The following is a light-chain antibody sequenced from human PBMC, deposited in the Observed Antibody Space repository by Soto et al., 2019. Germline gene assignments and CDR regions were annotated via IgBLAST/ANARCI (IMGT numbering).Light chain of an antibody. J-gene: IGKJ1*01. CDR1: QSVSSNY. CDR3: QQYSSSPRT. V-gene: IGKV3-20*01. Sequence: IVLTQSPGTLSLSPGERATLSCRASQSVSSNYLAWYQQKPGQAPRLLIYDASSRATGIPDRFSGSGSGTDFTLTISRLEPEDFAVYYCQQYSSSPRTFGQGTKVEIK. CDR2: DAS.